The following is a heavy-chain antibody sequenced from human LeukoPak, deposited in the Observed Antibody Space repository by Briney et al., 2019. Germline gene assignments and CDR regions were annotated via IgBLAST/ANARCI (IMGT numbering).Heavy chain of an antibody. V-gene: IGHV3-11*01. J-gene: IGHJ5*02. CDR2: ISSGSTI. CDR1: GFTFSDYY. D-gene: IGHD6-19*01. Sequence: GGSLRLSCAASGFTFSDYYMSWIRQAPGKGLEWVSYISSGSTIYYADSVKGRFTISRDNAKNSLYLQMNSLRAEDTAVYYCARWVSSGSVDPWSQGTLVTVSS. CDR3: ARWVSSGSVDP.